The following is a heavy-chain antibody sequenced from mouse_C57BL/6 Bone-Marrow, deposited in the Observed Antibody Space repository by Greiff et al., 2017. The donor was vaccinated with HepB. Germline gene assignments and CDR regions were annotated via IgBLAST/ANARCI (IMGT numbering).Heavy chain of an antibody. V-gene: IGHV1-54*01. CDR2: INPGSGGT. Sequence: VQLQQSGAELVRPGTSVKVSCKASGCAFTNYLIEWVKQRPGQGLEWIGVINPGSGGTNYNEKFKGKATLTADKSSSTAYMQLSSLTSEDSAVYFCARGGLLRYPDYWGQGTTLTVSS. CDR1: GCAFTNYL. CDR3: ARGGLLRYPDY. D-gene: IGHD1-1*01. J-gene: IGHJ2*01.